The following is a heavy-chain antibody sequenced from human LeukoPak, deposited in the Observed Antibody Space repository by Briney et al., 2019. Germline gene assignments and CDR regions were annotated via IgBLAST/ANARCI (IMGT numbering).Heavy chain of an antibody. CDR1: GGSVRGNS. J-gene: IGHJ2*01. Sequence: SETLSLTCTVSGGSVRGNSWSWIRQSPGKGLEWIGYVYHSGTTNYNPSLSSRVTISADTSRDQFSLRLTSVTAADSAVYYCARVSNYDILTGSVYWYLDLWGRGTLVTVSS. CDR2: VYHSGTT. CDR3: ARVSNYDILTGSVYWYLDL. D-gene: IGHD3-9*01. V-gene: IGHV4-59*02.